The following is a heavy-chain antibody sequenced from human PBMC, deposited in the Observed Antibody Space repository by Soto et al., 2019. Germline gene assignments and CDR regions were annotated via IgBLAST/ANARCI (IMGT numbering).Heavy chain of an antibody. CDR3: ASSDGFGVATTFIYY. J-gene: IGHJ4*02. CDR1: GDSISSGRYH. D-gene: IGHD3-3*01. Sequence: SETLSLTCTVSGDSISSGRYHWGWIRQTQGKGLEFIATIHYTGNTHYNPSLRRRVTIFVDTSKSQFSLRLSSVTAADTAFYYFASSDGFGVATTFIYYWGQGTLVTISS. CDR2: IHYTGNT. V-gene: IGHV4-39*01.